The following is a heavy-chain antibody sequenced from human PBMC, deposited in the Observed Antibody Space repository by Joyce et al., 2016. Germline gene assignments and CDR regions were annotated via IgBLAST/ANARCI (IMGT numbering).Heavy chain of an antibody. Sequence: DVQLVESGGGLVQPGGSLRLSCTASGFRFSGYWMSWVRQAPGEGLEWVDNIKQDGSERDYVASVQGRFTISRDNAKNSLHLQMSSLRAEDTAVYFCAREDKHTFDIWGQGTMVTVSS. V-gene: IGHV3-7*04. CDR1: GFRFSGYW. J-gene: IGHJ3*02. CDR3: AREDKHTFDI. CDR2: IKQDGSER.